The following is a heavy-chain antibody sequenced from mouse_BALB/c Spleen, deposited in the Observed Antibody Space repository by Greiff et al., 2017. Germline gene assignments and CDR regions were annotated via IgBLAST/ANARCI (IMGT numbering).Heavy chain of an antibody. CDR1: GYTFTSYW. D-gene: IGHD2-10*02. J-gene: IGHJ3*01. CDR2: IYPSDSYT. Sequence: VQLQQPGAELVRPGASVKLSCKASGYTFTSYWINWVKQRPGQGLEWIGNIYPSDSYTNYNQKFKDKATLTVDKSSRTAYMQLSSPTSEDSAVYYCTSLVWYLPRLGFAYWGQGTLVTVSA. V-gene: IGHV1-69*02. CDR3: TSLVWYLPRLGFAY.